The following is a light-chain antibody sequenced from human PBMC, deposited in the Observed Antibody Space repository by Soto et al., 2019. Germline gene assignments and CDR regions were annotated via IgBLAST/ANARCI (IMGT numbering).Light chain of an antibody. V-gene: IGKV1-5*03. Sequence: DIQMTQSPSTLSGSVGDRVTITCRASQTISSWLAWYQQKPGKAPKLLIYKASTLKSGGPSRFSVSGSGTEITLNISSLQPDDFATYYRQHYNSYSEAFGQGTKVELK. J-gene: IGKJ1*01. CDR2: KAS. CDR3: QHYNSYSEA. CDR1: QTISSW.